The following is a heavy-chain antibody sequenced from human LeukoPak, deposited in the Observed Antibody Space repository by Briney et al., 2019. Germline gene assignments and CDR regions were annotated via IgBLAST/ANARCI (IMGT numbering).Heavy chain of an antibody. D-gene: IGHD3-22*01. V-gene: IGHV4-61*01. Sequence: SETLSLTCTVSGGSVSSGSYYWSWIRQPPGKGLEWIGYIYYSGSTNYNPSLKSRVTISVDTSKNQFSLKLSSVTAADTAVYYCASSSGYPFDYWGQGTLVTVSS. CDR1: GGSVSSGSYY. J-gene: IGHJ4*02. CDR3: ASSSGYPFDY. CDR2: IYYSGST.